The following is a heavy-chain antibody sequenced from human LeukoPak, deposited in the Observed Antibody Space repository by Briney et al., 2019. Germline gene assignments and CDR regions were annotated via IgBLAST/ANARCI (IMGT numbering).Heavy chain of an antibody. J-gene: IGHJ4*02. Sequence: GGSLRLSCAASGFTFSSYWMHWVRQAPGKGLVWVSRINSDGSSTTYGDSVKGRFTISRDNAKNTLYMYIHSLRAEDTAVYYCARDLEWELLGYFDYWGQGTLVTVSS. CDR3: ARDLEWELLGYFDY. CDR2: INSDGSST. CDR1: GFTFSSYW. V-gene: IGHV3-74*01. D-gene: IGHD1-26*01.